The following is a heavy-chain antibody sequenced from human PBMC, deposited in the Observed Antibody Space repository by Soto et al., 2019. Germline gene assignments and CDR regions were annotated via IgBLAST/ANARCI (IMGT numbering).Heavy chain of an antibody. J-gene: IGHJ4*02. Sequence: QVQLVQSGAEVKKPGASVKVSCKASGYTFTSYAIHWVRQAPGQRLEWMGWINAGNGNTKYSQKFQDRVTITRDTSSSTAYMELSSLRSEDTAVYCARDLGGWPEYWGQGTLVTVSS. CDR3: ARDLGGWPEY. V-gene: IGHV1-3*01. D-gene: IGHD6-19*01. CDR2: INAGNGNT. CDR1: GYTFTSYA.